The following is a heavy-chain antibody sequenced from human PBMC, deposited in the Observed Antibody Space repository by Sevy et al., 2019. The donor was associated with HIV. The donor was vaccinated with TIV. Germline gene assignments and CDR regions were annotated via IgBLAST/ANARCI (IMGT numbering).Heavy chain of an antibody. J-gene: IGHJ4*02. CDR1: GYIFTPSW. D-gene: IGHD2-21*02. V-gene: IGHV5-51*01. CDR3: ASQGDSDGFDY. Sequence: GESLKISCKGSGYIFTPSWIGWVRQMPRKGLEWMRIIYPGDSDTGYSPSFQGQVTISADKSISTAYLQWNSLKASDTAMYYCASQGDSDGFDYWGQGTLVTVSS. CDR2: IYPGDSDT.